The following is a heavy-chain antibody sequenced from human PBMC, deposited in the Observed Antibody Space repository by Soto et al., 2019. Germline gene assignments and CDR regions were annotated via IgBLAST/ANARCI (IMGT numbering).Heavy chain of an antibody. CDR3: AKSVWFGGEYYLDY. J-gene: IGHJ4*02. Sequence: ASVKVSCKASGYTFSNYAMHWVRQAPGQRLEWMGWINCGNGKTKYSQNFQGRVTITRDTSASTSYMELGSLRSEDTAVYYCAKSVWFGGEYYLDYWGQGALVTVSS. CDR2: INCGNGKT. D-gene: IGHD2-21*01. V-gene: IGHV1-3*01. CDR1: GYTFSNYA.